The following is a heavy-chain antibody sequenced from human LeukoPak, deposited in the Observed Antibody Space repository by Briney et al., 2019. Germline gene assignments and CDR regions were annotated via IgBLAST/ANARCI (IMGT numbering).Heavy chain of an antibody. V-gene: IGHV1-46*01. CDR2: INPSGGST. CDR1: GYTFTYYC. Sequence: ASVKVSCKASGYTFTYYCIYWVRQAPGQGLEWMGLINPSGGSTRYAQNFQGRVTMTRDTSTSTVSMELSSLRSEDTAMYYCARGPYSSGWYGLDYWGQGTLVTVSS. D-gene: IGHD6-19*01. J-gene: IGHJ4*02. CDR3: ARGPYSSGWYGLDY.